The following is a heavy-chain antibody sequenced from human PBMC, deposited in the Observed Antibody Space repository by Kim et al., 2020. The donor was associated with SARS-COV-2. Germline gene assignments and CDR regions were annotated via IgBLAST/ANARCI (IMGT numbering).Heavy chain of an antibody. D-gene: IGHD2-15*01. V-gene: IGHV4-31*03. CDR1: GGSISSGGYY. J-gene: IGHJ4*02. Sequence: SETLSLTCTVSGGSISSGGYYWSWIRQHPGKGLEWIGYIYYSGSTYYNPSLKSRVTISVDTSKNQFSLKLSSVTAADTAVYYCAGRKCSGGSCYLGYWGQGTLVTVSS. CDR3: AGRKCSGGSCYLGY. CDR2: IYYSGST.